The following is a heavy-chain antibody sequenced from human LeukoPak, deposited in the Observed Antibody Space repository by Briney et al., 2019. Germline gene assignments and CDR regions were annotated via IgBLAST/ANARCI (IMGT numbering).Heavy chain of an antibody. D-gene: IGHD2-15*01. J-gene: IGHJ4*02. Sequence: GGSLRLSCAASGFTFSSYWMSWVRQAPGKGLEWVVNIKQDGSEKYYVDSVKGRFTISRDNAKNSLYLQMNSLRAEDTAVYYCAREGGVEYCSGGSCYTSASYFDYWGQGTLVTVSS. V-gene: IGHV3-7*01. CDR3: AREGGVEYCSGGSCYTSASYFDY. CDR2: IKQDGSEK. CDR1: GFTFSSYW.